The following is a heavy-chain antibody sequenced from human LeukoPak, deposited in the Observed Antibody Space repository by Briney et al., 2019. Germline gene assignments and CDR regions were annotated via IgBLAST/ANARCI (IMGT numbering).Heavy chain of an antibody. CDR1: GVTFSSYA. CDR2: IIPILGIA. J-gene: IGHJ6*02. V-gene: IGHV1-69*04. Sequence: SVKVSCKASGVTFSSYAISWVRQAPGQGLEWVGRIIPILGIANYAQKFQGRVTITADKSTSTAYMELSSLRSEDTAVYYCARDLRHLGYYYGMDVWGQGTTVTVSS. CDR3: ARDLRHLGYYYGMDV.